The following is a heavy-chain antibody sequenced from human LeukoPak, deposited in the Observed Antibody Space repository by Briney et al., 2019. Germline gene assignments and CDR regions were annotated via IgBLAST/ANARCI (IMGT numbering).Heavy chain of an antibody. D-gene: IGHD3-22*01. CDR2: ISYDGSNK. CDR3: ARDPYYYDSSGYFDY. J-gene: IGHJ4*02. Sequence: GGSLRLSCAASGFTFSSYAMHWVRQVPGKGLEWVAVISYDGSNKYYADSVKGRFTISRDNSKNTLYLQMNSLRAEDTAVYYCARDPYYYDSSGYFDYWGQGTLVTVSS. CDR1: GFTFSSYA. V-gene: IGHV3-30*01.